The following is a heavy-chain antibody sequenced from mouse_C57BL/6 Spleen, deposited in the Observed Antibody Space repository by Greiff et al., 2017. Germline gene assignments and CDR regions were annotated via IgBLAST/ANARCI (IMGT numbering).Heavy chain of an antibody. D-gene: IGHD1-2*01. J-gene: IGHJ3*01. CDR3: ARGAHYGFAY. CDR2: INPGSGGT. Sequence: VQLQQSGAELVRPGTSVKVSCKASGYAFTNYLIEWVKQRPGQGLEWIGVINPGSGGTNYNEKFKGKATLTADKSSSTAYMQLSSLTSEDSAVYFCARGAHYGFAYWGQGTLVTVSA. CDR1: GYAFTNYL. V-gene: IGHV1-54*01.